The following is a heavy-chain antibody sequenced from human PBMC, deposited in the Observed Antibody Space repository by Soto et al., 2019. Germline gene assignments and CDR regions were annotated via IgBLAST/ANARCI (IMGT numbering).Heavy chain of an antibody. CDR3: ARGVGFHTVTYDY. Sequence: SETLSLTCAVYGGSFSCYYWSWIRQPPGKGLEWIGEINHSGSTNYNPSLKSRVTISVDTSKNRFSLKLSSVTAADTAVYYCARGVGFHTVTYDYWGQGTRVTVSS. CDR1: GGSFSCYY. CDR2: INHSGST. D-gene: IGHD4-17*01. V-gene: IGHV4-34*01. J-gene: IGHJ4*02.